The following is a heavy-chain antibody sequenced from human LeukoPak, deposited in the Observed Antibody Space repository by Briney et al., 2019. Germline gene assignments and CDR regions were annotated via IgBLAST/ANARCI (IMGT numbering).Heavy chain of an antibody. J-gene: IGHJ4*02. CDR3: AKGQSTIATRSFDS. V-gene: IGHV3-23*01. CDR2: ISTNGAAT. D-gene: IGHD6-6*01. CDR1: GFTFSTYG. Sequence: GGSLRLSCAASGFTFSTYGMNWVRQAPGKGLEWVSTISTNGAATYYTDSVKGRFTISRDNSKNTLFLQMNSLRAEDTATYYCAKGQSTIATRSFDSWGQGTLVTVSS.